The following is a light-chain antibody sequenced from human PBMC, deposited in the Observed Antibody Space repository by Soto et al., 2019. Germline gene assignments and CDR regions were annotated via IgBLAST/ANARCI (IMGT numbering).Light chain of an antibody. V-gene: IGKV3-20*01. Sequence: GLTQTQNTLSLSPGERATLSCRASQSVSSSYLAWYQQKPGQAPRLLIYGASSRATGIPDRFSGSGSGTDFTLTISRLEPEDFAVYYCQEYGISPKAFGQGTKVDVK. CDR1: QSVSSSY. CDR3: QEYGISPKA. CDR2: GAS. J-gene: IGKJ1*01.